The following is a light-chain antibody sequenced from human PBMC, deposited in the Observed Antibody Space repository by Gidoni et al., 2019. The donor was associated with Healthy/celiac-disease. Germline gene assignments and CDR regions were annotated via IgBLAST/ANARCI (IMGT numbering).Light chain of an antibody. CDR1: QSLLHSNGYSY. CDR3: MQALRTSWT. Sequence: DIVMTKPPLPLPVTPGEPASTPCRSSQSLLHSNGYSYLDWYLQKPGQSPQLLIYVGSNRASGVPDRFRGSGSGTDFTLKSSRVEAEDVGVYYCMQALRTSWTFGQGTKVEIK. V-gene: IGKV2-28*01. J-gene: IGKJ1*01. CDR2: VGS.